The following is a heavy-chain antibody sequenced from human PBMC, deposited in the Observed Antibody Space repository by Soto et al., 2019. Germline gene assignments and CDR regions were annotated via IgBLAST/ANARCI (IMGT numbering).Heavy chain of an antibody. V-gene: IGHV3-23*01. D-gene: IGHD6-6*01. J-gene: IGHJ6*02. CDR2: ISGSGGST. CDR1: GFTFSSYA. Sequence: HPGGSLRLSCAASGFTFSSYAMSWVRQAPGKGLEWVSAISGSGGSTYYADSVKGRFTISRDNSKNTLYLQMNSLRAEDTAVYYCAKDRVYSSSWDYYYYGMDVWGQGTTVTVSS. CDR3: AKDRVYSSSWDYYYYGMDV.